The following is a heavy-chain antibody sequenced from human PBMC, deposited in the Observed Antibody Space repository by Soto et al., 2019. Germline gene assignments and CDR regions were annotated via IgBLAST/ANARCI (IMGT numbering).Heavy chain of an antibody. CDR3: ARGLGITLTEVAPFDY. CDR1: GFTFSSYG. Sequence: QVHLVESGGGVVQPGTSLRLSCAASGFTFSSYGMHWVRRAPGKGLEWVAVVWSDETNKYYGDSVKGRFTISRDNSKNTPYLQMNSLRVEDSAVYYCARGLGITLTEVAPFDYWGQGTLVTVSS. V-gene: IGHV3-33*01. J-gene: IGHJ4*02. D-gene: IGHD3-22*01. CDR2: VWSDETNK.